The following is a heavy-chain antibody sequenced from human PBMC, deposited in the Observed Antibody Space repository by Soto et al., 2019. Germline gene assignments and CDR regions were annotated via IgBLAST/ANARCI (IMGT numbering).Heavy chain of an antibody. Sequence: SVKVSCKASGGTFSTSAISWVRQAPGQGLEWMGGIIPLFGPTNYAQKFQGRVTITADKSTSTAYMELSGLTSEDTAVYYCARPPTVFGATLAFDIWGQGTLVTVSS. CDR3: ARPPTVFGATLAFDI. CDR1: GGTFSTSA. J-gene: IGHJ3*02. CDR2: IIPLFGPT. V-gene: IGHV1-69*06. D-gene: IGHD3-3*01.